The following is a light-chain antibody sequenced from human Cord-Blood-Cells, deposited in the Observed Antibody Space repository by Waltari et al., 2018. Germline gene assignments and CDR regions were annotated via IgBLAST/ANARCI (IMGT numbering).Light chain of an antibody. J-gene: IGLJ3*02. CDR2: GNS. Sequence: QSVLTQPPSVSGAPGQRVTISCTGSSSNIGAGYDVHWYQQLPGTAPKLLIYGNSTRPSGVPDRFSGSKSGTSASLAFTGLQAEDEADYYCQSYDSSLSGWVFGGGTKLTVL. CDR3: QSYDSSLSGWV. V-gene: IGLV1-40*01. CDR1: SSNIGAGYD.